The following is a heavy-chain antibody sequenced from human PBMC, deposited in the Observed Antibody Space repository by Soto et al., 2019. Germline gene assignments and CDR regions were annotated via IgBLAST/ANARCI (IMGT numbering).Heavy chain of an antibody. D-gene: IGHD1-26*01. J-gene: IGHJ6*02. CDR2: IIPIFGTA. V-gene: IGHV1-69*01. CDR3: AIGPDSGSYGLRYYYGMDV. CDR1: GGTFSSYA. Sequence: QVQLVQSGAEVKKPGSSVKVSCKASGGTFSSYAISWVRQAPGQGLEWMGGIIPIFGTANYAQKFQGRVTITADEATSTAYMELSSLRSEDTAVYYCAIGPDSGSYGLRYYYGMDVWGQGTTVTVSS.